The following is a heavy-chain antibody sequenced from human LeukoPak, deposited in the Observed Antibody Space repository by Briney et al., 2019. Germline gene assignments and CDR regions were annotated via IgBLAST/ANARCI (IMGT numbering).Heavy chain of an antibody. Sequence: PGRSLRLSCAASGFTFSSYGMHWVRQAPGKGLEWVAVISYDGSNKYYADSVKGRFTISRDNSKNTLYLQMNSLRAEDTAVYYCAKDSRITMMVVVNAVDYWGQGTLVTVSS. D-gene: IGHD3-22*01. V-gene: IGHV3-30*18. CDR3: AKDSRITMMVVVNAVDY. CDR1: GFTFSSYG. CDR2: ISYDGSNK. J-gene: IGHJ4*02.